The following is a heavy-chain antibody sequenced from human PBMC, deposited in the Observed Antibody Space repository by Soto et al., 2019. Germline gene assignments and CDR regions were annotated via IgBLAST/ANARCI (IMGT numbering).Heavy chain of an antibody. CDR3: AHRRGDLLTGHYYFDF. V-gene: IGHV2-5*02. CDR2: ISWDGEK. Sequence: QITLKESGPTLVKPTQTLTLTCTFSGFSLNTRGVGVGWIRQPPGKALVWLALISWDGEKRYRPSLKSRLTVTKDTSENQVVLTMTNMDPVDTATYYCAHRRGDLLTGHYYFDFWGQGTLVTVSS. CDR1: GFSLNTRGVG. D-gene: IGHD3-9*01. J-gene: IGHJ4*02.